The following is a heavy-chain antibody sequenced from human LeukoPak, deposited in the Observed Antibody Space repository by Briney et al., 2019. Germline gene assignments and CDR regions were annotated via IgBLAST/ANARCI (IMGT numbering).Heavy chain of an antibody. J-gene: IGHJ4*02. D-gene: IGHD3-9*01. Sequence: GGSLRLSCAASGFSFSTYNMYWVRQAPGKGLEWVSSITMSSTYIYHADSVKGRFTISRDNAKNSLFLQMNSLRAEDTAVYYCARVLRDYYFDYWGQGTLVTVSS. V-gene: IGHV3-21*01. CDR3: ARVLRDYYFDY. CDR2: ITMSSTYI. CDR1: GFSFSTYN.